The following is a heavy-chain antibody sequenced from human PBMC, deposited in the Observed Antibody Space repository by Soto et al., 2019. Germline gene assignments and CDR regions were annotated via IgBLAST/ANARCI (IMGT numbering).Heavy chain of an antibody. V-gene: IGHV3-30-3*01. D-gene: IGHD6-13*01. J-gene: IGHJ1*01. CDR2: ISYDGSNK. CDR1: GFTFSSYA. Sequence: GGSLRLSCAASGFTFSSYAMHWVRQAPGKGLEWVAVISYDGSNKYYADSVKGRFTISRDNSKNTLYLQMNSLRAEDTAVYYCARGRQQLAYFQHWGQGTLVTVSS. CDR3: ARGRQQLAYFQH.